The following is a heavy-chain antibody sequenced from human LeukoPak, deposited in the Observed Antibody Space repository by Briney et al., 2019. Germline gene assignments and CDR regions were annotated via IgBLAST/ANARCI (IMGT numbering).Heavy chain of an antibody. CDR3: ARHLDCSSTSCYFPADAFDI. V-gene: IGHV4-39*01. Sequence: PSETLYLTCTVSGGSISSSSYYWGWIRQPPGKGLEWIGSIYYSGSTYYNPSLKSRVTISVDTSKNQFSLKLSSVTAADTAVYYCARHLDCSSTSCYFPADAFDIWGQGTMVTVSS. CDR2: IYYSGST. J-gene: IGHJ3*02. D-gene: IGHD2-2*01. CDR1: GGSISSSSYY.